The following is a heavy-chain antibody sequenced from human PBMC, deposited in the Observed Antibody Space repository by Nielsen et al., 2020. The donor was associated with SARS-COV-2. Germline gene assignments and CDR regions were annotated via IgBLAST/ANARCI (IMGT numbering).Heavy chain of an antibody. V-gene: IGHV3-33*01. CDR2: IWYDGSNK. CDR1: GFTFSSYG. D-gene: IGHD3-3*01. Sequence: GGSLRLSCAASGFTFSSYGMHWVRQAPGKGLEWVAVIWYDGSNKYYADSVKGRFTISRDNSKNTLYLQMNSLRAEDTAVYYCARDPKVTIFGVDLYYYYGMDVWGQGTTVTVSS. CDR3: ARDPKVTIFGVDLYYYYGMDV. J-gene: IGHJ6*02.